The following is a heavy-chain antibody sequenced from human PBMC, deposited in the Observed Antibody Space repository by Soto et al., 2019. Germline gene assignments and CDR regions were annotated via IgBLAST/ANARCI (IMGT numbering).Heavy chain of an antibody. CDR2: IIPVVGTT. Sequence: QVQLVQSGAEVKKPGSSVKVSCKASGDTFTTNSLNWVRQAPGQGLEWMGGIIPVVGTTKYAQKYQDRVTITGDKSTNTAYMELSSLRSDDTAVYYCARALLYATTYFDYWGQGTPVTVPS. CDR1: GDTFTTNS. CDR3: ARALLYATTYFDY. J-gene: IGHJ4*02. D-gene: IGHD1-26*01. V-gene: IGHV1-69*06.